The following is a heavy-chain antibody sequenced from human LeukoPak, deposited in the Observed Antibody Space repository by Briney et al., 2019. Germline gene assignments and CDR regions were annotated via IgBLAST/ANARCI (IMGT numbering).Heavy chain of an antibody. CDR3: ARSRGYCSSTSCHPFDP. CDR2: IIPIFGTA. Sequence: ASVKVSCKASGGTFSSYAISWVRQAPEQGLEWMGGIIPIFGTANYAQKFQGRVTITADESTSTAYMELSSLRSEDTAVYYCARSRGYCSSTSCHPFDPWGQGTLVTVSS. V-gene: IGHV1-69*13. J-gene: IGHJ5*02. CDR1: GGTFSSYA. D-gene: IGHD2-2*01.